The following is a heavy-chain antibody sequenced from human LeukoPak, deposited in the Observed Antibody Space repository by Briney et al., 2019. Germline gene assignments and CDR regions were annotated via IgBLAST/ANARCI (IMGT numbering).Heavy chain of an antibody. D-gene: IGHD3-22*01. V-gene: IGHV1-18*01. CDR3: AREGGYYYDSSGYPYFDY. CDR1: GYTFTSYA. J-gene: IGHJ4*02. CDR2: ISAYNGNT. Sequence: AASVKVSCKASGYTFTSYAMNWVRQAPGQGLEWMGWISAYNGNTNYAQKLQGRVTMTTDTSTSTAYMELRSLRSDDTAVYYCAREGGYYYDSSGYPYFDYWGQGTLVTVSS.